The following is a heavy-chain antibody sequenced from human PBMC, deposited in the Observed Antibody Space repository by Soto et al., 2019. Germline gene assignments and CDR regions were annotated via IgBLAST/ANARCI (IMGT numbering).Heavy chain of an antibody. V-gene: IGHV3-30*03. CDR3: ARAPRGFIAYDASLQIDS. CDR1: ESTFSNSG. CDR2: ISNDGSDK. J-gene: IGHJ4*02. D-gene: IGHD5-12*01. Sequence: QVQLVESGGGVVQPGRSLRLSCAASESTFSNSGMHCVRQAPRKGLKWVAVISNDGSDKYYADSVKGRFTISRENSKKKLFLQVNSLRPEDTAVYYCARAPRGFIAYDASLQIDSWGQGTLGTVSS.